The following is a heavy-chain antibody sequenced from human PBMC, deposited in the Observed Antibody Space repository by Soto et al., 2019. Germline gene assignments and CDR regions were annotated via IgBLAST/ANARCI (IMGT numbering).Heavy chain of an antibody. J-gene: IGHJ4*02. V-gene: IGHV3-30-3*01. CDR3: ARDRGRRGYSYGTFDY. Sequence: QVQLVESGGGVVQPGRSLRLSCAASGFTFSSYAMHWVRQAPGKGLEWVAVISYDGSNKYYADSVKGRFTISRDNSKNTRYLQMNSLRAEDTAVYYCARDRGRRGYSYGTFDYWCQGTLVTVSS. D-gene: IGHD5-18*01. CDR2: ISYDGSNK. CDR1: GFTFSSYA.